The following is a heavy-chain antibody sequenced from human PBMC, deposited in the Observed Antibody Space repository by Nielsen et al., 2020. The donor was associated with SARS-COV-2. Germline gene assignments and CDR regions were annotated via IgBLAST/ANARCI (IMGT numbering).Heavy chain of an antibody. Sequence: SETLSLTCTVSGGSISSYYWSWIRQPPGKGLEWIGYIYYSGSTNYNPSLKSRVTISVDTSKNQFSLKLSSVTAADTAVYYCARDLDTAMAPGYWGQGTLVTVSS. CDR2: IYYSGST. CDR1: GGSISSYY. J-gene: IGHJ4*02. V-gene: IGHV4-59*13. CDR3: ARDLDTAMAPGY. D-gene: IGHD5-18*01.